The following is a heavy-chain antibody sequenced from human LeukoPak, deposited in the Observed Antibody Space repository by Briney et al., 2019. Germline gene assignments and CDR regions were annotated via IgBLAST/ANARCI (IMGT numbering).Heavy chain of an antibody. CDR1: GFGFSTFW. D-gene: IGHD4-23*01. CDR2: INPDGSGK. J-gene: IGHJ4*02. V-gene: IGHV3-7*01. Sequence: PGGSLRLSCVASGFGFSTFWMSWVRQAPGKGPEWVANINPDGSGKYHVDSVKGRITISRDNAKNSLYLQMNSLRAEDTAVYHCVRDPDYGGPRPFWDYWGQGTLVTVSS. CDR3: VRDPDYGGPRPFWDY.